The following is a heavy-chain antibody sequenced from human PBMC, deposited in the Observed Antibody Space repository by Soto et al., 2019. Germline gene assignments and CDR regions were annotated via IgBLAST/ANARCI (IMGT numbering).Heavy chain of an antibody. CDR1: GFTFSSYG. Sequence: GGSLRLSCAASGFTFSSYGMHWVRQAPGKGLEWVAVVWCDGSNEYYADSVKGRFTISRDNSKNTLYLQMNSLRAEDTAVYYCARDVGIRSSGYYAGHYYYGMDVWGQGTTVTLSS. J-gene: IGHJ6*02. D-gene: IGHD3-22*01. CDR3: ARDVGIRSSGYYAGHYYYGMDV. V-gene: IGHV3-33*01. CDR2: VWCDGSNE.